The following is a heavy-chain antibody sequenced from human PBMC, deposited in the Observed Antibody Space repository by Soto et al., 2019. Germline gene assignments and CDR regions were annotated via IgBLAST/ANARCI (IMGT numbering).Heavy chain of an antibody. D-gene: IGHD4-4*01. CDR1: GLTFNTSG. CDR3: ARDLGVTTKGKYYYGMDV. V-gene: IGHV3-30*03. J-gene: IGHJ6*02. CDR2: ISYDGSNK. Sequence: PGGSLRLSCEVSGLTFNTSGMHWVRQAPGKGLEWVAVISYDGSNKYYADSVKGRFTISRDNSKNTLYLQMNSLRAEDTAVYYCARDLGVTTKGKYYYGMDVWGQGTTVTVS.